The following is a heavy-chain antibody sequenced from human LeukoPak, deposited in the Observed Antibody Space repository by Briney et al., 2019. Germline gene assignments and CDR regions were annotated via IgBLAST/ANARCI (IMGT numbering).Heavy chain of an antibody. CDR3: AREGYYGSGSPPSLYFDY. Sequence: GGSLRLSCAASGLTFRNYVIHWVRQAPGKGLEWVAVTSSDLNVKLYADSVKGRFTISRDNSRSTLYLQMNSLRPEDTAIYYCAREGYYGSGSPPSLYFDYWGQGTLVTVSS. CDR2: TSSDLNVK. V-gene: IGHV3-30-3*01. D-gene: IGHD3-10*01. CDR1: GLTFRNYV. J-gene: IGHJ4*02.